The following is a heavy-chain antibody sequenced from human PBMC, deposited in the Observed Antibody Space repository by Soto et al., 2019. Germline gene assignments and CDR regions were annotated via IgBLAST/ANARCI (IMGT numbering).Heavy chain of an antibody. CDR1: GGSISSSNW. CDR2: IYHSGST. Sequence: QVQLQESGPGLVKPSGTLSLTCAVSGGSISSSNWWSWVRQPPGKGLEWIGEIYHSGSTNYNPSLKGRVTISVDKSKNQFSLKLSSVTAAETAVYYCAGSYSRGCYGRHSYYGLDVWGQGRTVTASS. J-gene: IGHJ6*01. D-gene: IGHD6-19*01. V-gene: IGHV4-4*02. CDR3: AGSYSRGCYGRHSYYGLDV.